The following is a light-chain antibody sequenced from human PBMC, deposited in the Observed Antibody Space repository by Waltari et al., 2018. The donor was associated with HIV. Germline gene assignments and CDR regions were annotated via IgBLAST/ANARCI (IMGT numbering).Light chain of an antibody. J-gene: IGLJ2*01. CDR1: SGHRIYI. CDR3: ETWDSNTHKVV. V-gene: IGLV4-60*03. CDR2: LEGRCSY. Sequence: QPVLTQSSSASASLVSAFKLTFPLCSGHRIYIIPWHQQPPGKAPRNLMKLEGRCSYNKGSGIPDRFSGSISGADRYLTISNLQSEDEADYYCETWDSNTHKVVFGGGTKLTVL.